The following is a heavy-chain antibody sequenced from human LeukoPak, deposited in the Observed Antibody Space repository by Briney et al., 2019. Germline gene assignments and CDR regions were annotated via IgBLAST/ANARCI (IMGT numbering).Heavy chain of an antibody. CDR1: GYTFTGYD. Sequence: ASVKVSCKASGYTFTGYDMHWVRQAPGQGLEWMGRINPNSGGTNYAQKFQGRVTMARDTSISTAYMELSRLRSDDTAVYYCARTAPITVFGVVERLSDYWGQGTLVTVSS. CDR3: ARTAPITVFGVVERLSDY. CDR2: INPNSGGT. D-gene: IGHD3-3*01. J-gene: IGHJ4*02. V-gene: IGHV1-2*06.